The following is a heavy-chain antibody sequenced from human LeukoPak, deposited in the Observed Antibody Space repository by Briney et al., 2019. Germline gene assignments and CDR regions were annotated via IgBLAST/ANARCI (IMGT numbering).Heavy chain of an antibody. J-gene: IGHJ6*02. V-gene: IGHV1-69*13. D-gene: IGHD6-13*01. CDR3: ARDRSIAAAGTGYYYGMDV. CDR2: IIPIFGTA. Sequence: ASVKVSCKASGGTFSSYAISWVRQAAGQGLEWMGGIIPIFGTANYAQKFQGRVTITADESTSTAYMELSSLRSEDTAVYYCARDRSIAAAGTGYYYGMDVWGQGTTVTVSS. CDR1: GGTFSSYA.